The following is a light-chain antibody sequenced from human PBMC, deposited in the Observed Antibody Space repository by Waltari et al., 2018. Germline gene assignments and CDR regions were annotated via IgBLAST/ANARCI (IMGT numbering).Light chain of an antibody. CDR1: RTISSN. Sequence: ETVMTMSPATLSVSPGERANLSCRTSRTISSNLAWYQQKPGQAPRLLIYGASIRATGVPARFSGSGSGTQFTLTIHSLQSEDFAVYYCQQYNNWPPWTFGQGTKVEIK. V-gene: IGKV3-15*01. CDR3: QQYNNWPPWT. J-gene: IGKJ1*01. CDR2: GAS.